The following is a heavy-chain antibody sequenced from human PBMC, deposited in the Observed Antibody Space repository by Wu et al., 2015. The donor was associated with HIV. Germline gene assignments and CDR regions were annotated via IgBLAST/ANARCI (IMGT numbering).Heavy chain of an antibody. D-gene: IGHD2-2*01. J-gene: IGHJ3*02. V-gene: IGHV1-2*02. Sequence: QVQLVQSGAEVKKPGASVKVSCKASGYTFTGYYMHWVRQAPGQGLEWMGWINPNSGGTNYAQKFQGRVTMTRDTSISTAYMELSRLRSDDTAVYYCARGKGYCSSTSCYEDYAFDIWGQGTMVTVSS. CDR1: GYTFTGYY. CDR3: ARGKGYCSSTSCYEDYAFDI. CDR2: INPNSGGT.